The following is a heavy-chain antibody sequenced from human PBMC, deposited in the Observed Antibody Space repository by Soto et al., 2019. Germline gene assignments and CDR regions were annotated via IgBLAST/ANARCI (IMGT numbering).Heavy chain of an antibody. CDR3: ARDRRGDGDYYYYGMDV. J-gene: IGHJ6*02. CDR2: ISYDGSNK. CDR1: GFTFSSYA. V-gene: IGHV3-30-3*01. Sequence: GGSLRLSCAASGFTFSSYAMHWVRQAPGKGLEWVAVISYDGSNKYYADSVKGRFTISRDNSKNTLYLQMNSLRAEDTAVYYCARDRRGDGDYYYYGMDVWGQGTTVTVSS. D-gene: IGHD4-17*01.